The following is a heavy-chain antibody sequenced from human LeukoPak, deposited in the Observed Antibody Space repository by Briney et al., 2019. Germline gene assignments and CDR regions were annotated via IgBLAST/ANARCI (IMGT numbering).Heavy chain of an antibody. Sequence: GESLKISCQGSGYSFTSYWIAWVRQMPGKGLEWMGIIYPGDSDTRYSPSFQGQVTISVDKSISTAYLQWSSLKASDTAMYCCARRYSSSWYPQNYGMDVWGQGTTVTVSS. V-gene: IGHV5-51*01. CDR1: GYSFTSYW. J-gene: IGHJ6*02. D-gene: IGHD6-13*01. CDR2: IYPGDSDT. CDR3: ARRYSSSWYPQNYGMDV.